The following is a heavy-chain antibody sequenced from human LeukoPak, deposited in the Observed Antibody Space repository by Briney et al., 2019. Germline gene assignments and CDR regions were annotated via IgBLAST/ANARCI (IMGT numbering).Heavy chain of an antibody. CDR3: ARSPDHYYYLDV. V-gene: IGHV2-70*04. Sequence: KESSPALVKPTQTLRLTCTFSGFSLSTNGMRVSWIRQPPGKALEWLARIDWDDDKFYSTSLKTRLTISKDTSKNQVVLTLTNMDPVDTATYYCARSPDHYYYLDVWGKGTTVTVSS. D-gene: IGHD1-14*01. CDR1: GFSLSTNGMR. J-gene: IGHJ6*03. CDR2: IDWDDDK.